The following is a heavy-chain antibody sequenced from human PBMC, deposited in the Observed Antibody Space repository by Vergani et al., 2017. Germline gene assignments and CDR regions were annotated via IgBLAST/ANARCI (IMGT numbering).Heavy chain of an antibody. D-gene: IGHD3-22*01. J-gene: IGHJ6*02. V-gene: IGHV4-59*01. Sequence: QVQMQESGPGLVKPSETLSLTCTVSGGSISSYYWSWIRQPPGKGLEWVGYIYYSGSTNYNPSLKSRVTISVDTSQNQFSLKLSSVTAADTSVYYCARVHSSGYTYGMDVWGQGSTVTVSS. CDR1: GGSISSYY. CDR2: IYYSGST. CDR3: ARVHSSGYTYGMDV.